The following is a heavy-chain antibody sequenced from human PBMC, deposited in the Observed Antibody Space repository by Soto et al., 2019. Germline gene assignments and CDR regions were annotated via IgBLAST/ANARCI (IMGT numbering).Heavy chain of an antibody. D-gene: IGHD2-2*01. J-gene: IGHJ4*02. CDR2: ISGSGGST. Sequence: EVQLLESGGGLVQPGGSLRLSCAASGFTFSSYAMSWVRQAPGKGLEWVSGISGSGGSTYYADSVKGRFTISRDNSKNTLYLQMNSLRAEDTAVYYCARASTGWATRHNIVVVPALFDYWGQGTLVTVSS. CDR1: GFTFSSYA. V-gene: IGHV3-23*01. CDR3: ARASTGWATRHNIVVVPALFDY.